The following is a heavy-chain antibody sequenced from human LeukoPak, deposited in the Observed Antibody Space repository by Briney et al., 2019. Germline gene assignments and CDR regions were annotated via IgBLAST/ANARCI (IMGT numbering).Heavy chain of an antibody. Sequence: ASVKVSCKASGYAFTSQDINWVRQATGQGLEWMGWMNPNSGNGDFAQKFQGRVTITTDTSISTAYMELSGLTSDDTAVYYCTRELRRDDIWGQGTMVTVSS. V-gene: IGHV1-8*03. CDR2: MNPNSGNG. D-gene: IGHD6-25*01. CDR3: TRELRRDDI. J-gene: IGHJ3*02. CDR1: GYAFTSQD.